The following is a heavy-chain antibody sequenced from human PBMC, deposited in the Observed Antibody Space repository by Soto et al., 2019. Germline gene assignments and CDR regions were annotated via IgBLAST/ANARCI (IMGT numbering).Heavy chain of an antibody. Sequence: QVQLEQSGAEVKKPGYSVKVSCKASGGTLSDHGVAWLRQAPGQGLEWMGGSIPVFNTAKYAKKFQGRDPANADRFASIAYMELSSVRSEATAFYFWARGVYGSGNYYTGPSAFDKWGQGTMVIVSA. CDR1: GGTLSDHG. CDR2: SIPVFNTA. D-gene: IGHD3-10*01. V-gene: IGHV1-69*06. J-gene: IGHJ3*02. CDR3: ARGVYGSGNYYTGPSAFDK.